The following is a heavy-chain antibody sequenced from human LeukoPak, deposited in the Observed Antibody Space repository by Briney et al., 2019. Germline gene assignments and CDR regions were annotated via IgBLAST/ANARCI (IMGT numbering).Heavy chain of an antibody. J-gene: IGHJ5*02. D-gene: IGHD1-26*01. Sequence: PGGSLRLSCVPSGFSFDKFGMHWLRQAPGKGLEYVFSGSADESGKYYTKSVRGRFSISRDNSKNKMYLQLGKLRPEDMGIYYCASLDRSEIPWGPGTLVTVSS. V-gene: IGHV3-64*01. CDR2: GSADESGK. CDR3: ASLDRSEIP. CDR1: GFSFDKFG.